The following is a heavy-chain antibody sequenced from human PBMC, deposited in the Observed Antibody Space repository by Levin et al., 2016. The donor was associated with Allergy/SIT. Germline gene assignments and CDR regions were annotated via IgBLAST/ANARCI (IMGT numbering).Heavy chain of an antibody. D-gene: IGHD1-26*01. CDR1: GFTFTGYS. CDR2: ISSGSATI. J-gene: IGHJ4*02. Sequence: GGSLRLSCAASGFTFTGYSLIWVRQAPGEGPEWVSYISSGSATIYYTDSVKGRFTISRDNAKNSVYLEMNSLRAEDTALYYCAKDHSGFDDWGQGTLVTVSS. CDR3: AKDHSGFDD. V-gene: IGHV3-48*01.